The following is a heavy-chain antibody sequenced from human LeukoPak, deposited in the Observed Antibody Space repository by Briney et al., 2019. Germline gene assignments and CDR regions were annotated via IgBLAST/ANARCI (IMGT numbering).Heavy chain of an antibody. J-gene: IGHJ4*02. CDR3: ARREQQLGLFDY. CDR1: GGSFSGYY. V-gene: IGHV4-34*01. CDR2: INHGGST. Sequence: SETLSLTCAVYGGSFSGYYWSWIRQPPGKGLEWIGEINHGGSTNYNPSLKSRVTISVDTSKNQFSLKLSSVTAADTAVYYCARREQQLGLFDYWGQGTLVTVSS. D-gene: IGHD6-13*01.